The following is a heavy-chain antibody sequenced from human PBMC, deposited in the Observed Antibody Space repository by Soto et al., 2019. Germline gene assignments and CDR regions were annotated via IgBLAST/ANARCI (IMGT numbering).Heavy chain of an antibody. CDR2: ISGSGGST. CDR3: AKDRIAAAGFPPPRRGY. Sequence: GGSLRLSCAASGFTFSSYAMSWVRQAPGKGLEWVSAISGSGGSTYYADSVKGRFTISRDNSKNTLYLQMNSLRAEDTAVYYCAKDRIAAAGFPPPRRGYWGQGTLVTVSS. V-gene: IGHV3-23*01. D-gene: IGHD6-13*01. J-gene: IGHJ4*02. CDR1: GFTFSSYA.